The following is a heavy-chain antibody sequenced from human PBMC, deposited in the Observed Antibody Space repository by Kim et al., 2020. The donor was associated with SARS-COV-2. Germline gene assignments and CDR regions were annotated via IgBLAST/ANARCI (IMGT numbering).Heavy chain of an antibody. V-gene: IGHV1-69*13. CDR2: IVPIFGTA. Sequence: SVRVSCKASGGTFSNYAISWVRQAPGQGLEWMAGIVPIFGTANYAQKFQGRVTITADESTSTAYMELSSLRSEDTAVYYCAVNTAHWGQGTLVTVSS. D-gene: IGHD5-18*01. J-gene: IGHJ4*02. CDR1: GGTFSNYA. CDR3: AVNTAH.